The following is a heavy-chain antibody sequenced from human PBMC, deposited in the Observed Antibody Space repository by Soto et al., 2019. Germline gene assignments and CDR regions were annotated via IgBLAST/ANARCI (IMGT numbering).Heavy chain of an antibody. J-gene: IGHJ4*02. V-gene: IGHV3-23*01. Sequence: EVQLLESGGGLVQPGGSLRLSCPASGFTFSNYAMSWVRQAPGGGLEWVSSIGGRDASTSYADSVKGRFTISRDNSKNTLYLQMNSLRAEDTAVYYCANPNHYVSGDYVGYFDYWGQGTLVTVSS. CDR3: ANPNHYVSGDYVGYFDY. CDR1: GFTFSNYA. CDR2: IGGRDAST. D-gene: IGHD4-17*01.